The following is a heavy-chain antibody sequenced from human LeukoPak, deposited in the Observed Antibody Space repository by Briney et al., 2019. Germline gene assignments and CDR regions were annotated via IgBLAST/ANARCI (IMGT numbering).Heavy chain of an antibody. CDR3: AKWISGSYYNSGNY. V-gene: IGHV3-48*03. CDR2: ISRTGDRI. CDR1: GFTFSNYE. J-gene: IGHJ4*02. Sequence: PGGSLRLSCAASGFTFSNYEMNWVRQAPGKGLEWISYISRTGDRIQYADSVNGRFTISRDNAKNSLFLQMNSLRAEDTAVYYCAKWISGSYYNSGNYWGQGTLVTVSS. D-gene: IGHD3-10*01.